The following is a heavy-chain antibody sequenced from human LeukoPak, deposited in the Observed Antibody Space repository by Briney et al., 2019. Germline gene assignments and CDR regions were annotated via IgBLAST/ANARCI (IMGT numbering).Heavy chain of an antibody. D-gene: IGHD3-9*01. J-gene: IGHJ6*02. V-gene: IGHV4-31*03. CDR3: ARGLHYNILTGGMDV. Sequence: SETLSLTCTVSGGSISSGGYYWSRIRQHPGKGLEWIGYIYYSGSTYYNPSLKSRVTISVDTSKKQFSLNLRSVTAADTAVYYCARGLHYNILTGGMDVWGQGTTVIVSS. CDR1: GGSISSGGYY. CDR2: IYYSGST.